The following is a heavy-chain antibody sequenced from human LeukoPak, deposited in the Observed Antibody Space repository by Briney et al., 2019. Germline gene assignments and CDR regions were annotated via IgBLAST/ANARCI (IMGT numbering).Heavy chain of an antibody. CDR2: ISSNGGST. V-gene: IGHV3-64*01. CDR3: AGRRHYNGGFDY. Sequence: GGSLRLSCAVSGFTFSNYGMDWVRQAPGKGLEYVSGISSNGGSTNYANSVKGRFSISRDNSKNTLYLQMGSLRPEDMAVYYCAGRRHYNGGFDYWGQGTLVTVSS. D-gene: IGHD5-24*01. J-gene: IGHJ4*02. CDR1: GFTFSNYG.